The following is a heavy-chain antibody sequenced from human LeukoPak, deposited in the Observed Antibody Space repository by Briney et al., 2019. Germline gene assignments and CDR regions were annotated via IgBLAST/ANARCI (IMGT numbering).Heavy chain of an antibody. D-gene: IGHD6-19*01. V-gene: IGHV3-53*01. CDR1: GFTVGSNY. CDR2: IYSGGST. CDR3: AKDGIPWYSSGWNY. J-gene: IGHJ4*02. Sequence: GGSLRLSCAASGFTVGSNYMSWVRQAPGKGLEWVSVIYSGGSTYYADSVKGRFTISRDNSKNTLYLQMNSLRAEDTAVYYCAKDGIPWYSSGWNYWGQGTLVTVSS.